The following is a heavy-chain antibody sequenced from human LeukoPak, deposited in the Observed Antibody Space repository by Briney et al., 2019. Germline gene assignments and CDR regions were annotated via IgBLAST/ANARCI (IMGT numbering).Heavy chain of an antibody. Sequence: ASVKVSCKASGYTFTSYYMHWVRQAPGQGLEWMGMINPNGGSTSYAQRFQGRVTMTRDTSTSTVYMELSSLRSEDTAVYYCARDQPPTHIVVVTATYAFDIWGQGTMVTVSS. D-gene: IGHD2-21*02. J-gene: IGHJ3*02. CDR3: ARDQPPTHIVVVTATYAFDI. V-gene: IGHV1-46*01. CDR2: INPNGGST. CDR1: GYTFTSYY.